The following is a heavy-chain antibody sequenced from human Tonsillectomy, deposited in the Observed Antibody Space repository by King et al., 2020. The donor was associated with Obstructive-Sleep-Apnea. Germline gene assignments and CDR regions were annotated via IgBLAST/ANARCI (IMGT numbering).Heavy chain of an antibody. CDR1: GFSFSGYS. Sequence: VQLVESGGALVKPGGSLRLSCVSSGFSFSGYSMNWVRQAPGEGLEWVSSITASSSHIYYADSVKGRFTISRDNSRNTLFLQMDSLRAEDTAIYYCARDALAHRIILDSWGPGTLVTLSS. J-gene: IGHJ4*02. V-gene: IGHV3-21*01. D-gene: IGHD6-6*01. CDR3: ARDALAHRIILDS. CDR2: ITASSSHI.